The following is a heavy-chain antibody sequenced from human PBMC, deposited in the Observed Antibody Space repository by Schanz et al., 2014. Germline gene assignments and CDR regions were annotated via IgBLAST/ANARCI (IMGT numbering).Heavy chain of an antibody. CDR2: ISTSNGNT. J-gene: IGHJ4*02. V-gene: IGHV1-18*01. CDR1: GYTFTDYG. CDR3: AGAFDSSGYYFDY. Sequence: QAQLMQSGPELKRPGASVKVSCKASGYTFTDYGVIWVRQAPGQGLEWMGWISTSNGNTNYIQKLQGRVTFTADKSTSTAYMELSSLKSEDTAVYYCAGAFDSSGYYFDYWGQGTLVTVSS. D-gene: IGHD3-22*01.